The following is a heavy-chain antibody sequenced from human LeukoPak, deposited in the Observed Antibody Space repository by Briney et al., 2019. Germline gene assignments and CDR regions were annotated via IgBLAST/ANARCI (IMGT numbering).Heavy chain of an antibody. D-gene: IGHD2-21*02. V-gene: IGHV3-21*04. CDR1: GFTFSSYG. Sequence: PGGSLRLSCAASGFTFSSYGMNWVRQAPGKGLEWVSSISSSTSYIYYADSVKGRFTISRDNAKNSLYLQMNSLRAEDMALYYCAKGDGPYYYYYYMDVWGKGTTVTVSS. CDR2: ISSSTSYI. CDR3: AKGDGPYYYYYYMDV. J-gene: IGHJ6*03.